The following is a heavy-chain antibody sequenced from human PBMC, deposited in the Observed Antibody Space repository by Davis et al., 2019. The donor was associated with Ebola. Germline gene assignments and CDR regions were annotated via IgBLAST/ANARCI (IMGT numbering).Heavy chain of an antibody. CDR1: GFSFSDSG. Sequence: GESLKISCEASGFSFSDSGMSWVRQAPGRGLEWVSASGSGGLTFYADSVRGRFTISRDKSKNTLYLQMNNLRAGDTAVYYCAKEWGSAAVNWYTIDHRGRGSLVTVSS. J-gene: IGHJ4*02. CDR3: AKEWGSAAVNWYTIDH. V-gene: IGHV3-23*01. CDR2: SGSGGLT. D-gene: IGHD1/OR15-1a*01.